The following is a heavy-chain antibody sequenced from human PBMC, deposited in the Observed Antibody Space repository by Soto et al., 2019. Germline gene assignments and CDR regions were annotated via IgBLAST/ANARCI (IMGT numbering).Heavy chain of an antibody. D-gene: IGHD6-6*01. CDR1: GGTLSSYA. CDR2: IIPIFGTA. Sequence: SVKVSCKASGGTLSSYAISWVRQAPGQGLEWMGGIIPIFGTANYAQKFQGRVTITADESTSTAYMELSSLRSEDTAVYYCARDRTPFEYSSPGYWGQGTLVTVSS. CDR3: ARDRTPFEYSSPGY. J-gene: IGHJ4*02. V-gene: IGHV1-69*13.